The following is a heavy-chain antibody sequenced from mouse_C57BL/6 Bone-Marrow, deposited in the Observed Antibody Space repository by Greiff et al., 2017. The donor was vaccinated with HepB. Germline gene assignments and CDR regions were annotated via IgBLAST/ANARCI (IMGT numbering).Heavy chain of an antibody. V-gene: IGHV1-50*01. CDR1: GYTFTSYW. Sequence: QVQLQQPGAELVKPGASVKLSCKASGYTFTSYWMQWVKQRPGQGLEWIGEIDPSDSYTNYNQKFKGKATLTVDTSSSTAYMQLSSLTSEDSAVYYCARGALIYYRTSWFAYWGHGTLVTVSA. CDR2: IDPSDSYT. CDR3: ARGALIYYRTSWFAY. D-gene: IGHD2-1*01. J-gene: IGHJ3*01.